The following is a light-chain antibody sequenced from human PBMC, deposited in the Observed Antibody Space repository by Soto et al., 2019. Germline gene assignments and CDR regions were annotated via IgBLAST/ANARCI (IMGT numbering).Light chain of an antibody. CDR2: WAS. J-gene: IGKJ1*01. V-gene: IGKV4-1*01. Sequence: DIVMTQSPGSLAVSLGKRATINCKSSQTVLHGSNYLAWYQQKPGQPPKLLIYWASTRESGVPDRFSASGSGTDFTLTISSLQAEDVAVYYCQQYYTTPVTFGQGTKVEIK. CDR3: QQYYTTPVT. CDR1: QTVLHGSNY.